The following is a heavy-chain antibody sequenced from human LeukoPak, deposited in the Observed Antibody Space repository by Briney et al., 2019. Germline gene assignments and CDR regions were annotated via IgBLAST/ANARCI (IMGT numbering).Heavy chain of an antibody. CDR3: AKGSRRVSGGTGTPDYYYYYYMDV. J-gene: IGHJ6*03. Sequence: GGSLRLSCAASGFTFSSYGMSWVRQAPGKGLERVSAISGSGGSTYYADSVKGRFTISRDNSKNTLYLQMNSLRAEDTAVYYCAKGSRRVSGGTGTPDYYYYYYMDVWGKGTTVTISS. CDR2: ISGSGGST. CDR1: GFTFSSYG. D-gene: IGHD1-7*01. V-gene: IGHV3-23*01.